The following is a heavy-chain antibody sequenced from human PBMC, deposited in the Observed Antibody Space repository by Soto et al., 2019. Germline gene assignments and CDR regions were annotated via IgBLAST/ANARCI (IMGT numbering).Heavy chain of an antibody. CDR2: ISARGGSS. CDR3: AKGSIEYSASVDN. D-gene: IGHD5-12*01. Sequence: DVQLLESGGGLVQPGGSLRLSCAASGLSFSSYAMVWVRQAPGKGLEWVAVISARGGSSYFADSVKGLFTLSRDNSKNVLSLEMNSLRAEDTAIYFCAKGSIEYSASVDNWGQGTLVVVSS. CDR1: GLSFSSYA. J-gene: IGHJ4*02. V-gene: IGHV3-23*01.